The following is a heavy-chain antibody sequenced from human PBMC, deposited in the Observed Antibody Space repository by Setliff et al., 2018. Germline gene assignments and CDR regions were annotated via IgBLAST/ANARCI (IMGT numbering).Heavy chain of an antibody. J-gene: IGHJ6*03. CDR3: ARMAVRVASRPSSPLDYYYYMDL. D-gene: IGHD6-6*01. V-gene: IGHV4-39*01. CDR1: GGSISDNSYY. CDR2: IYYSGST. Sequence: SETLSLTCTVSGGSISDNSYYWGWIRQPPGKGLEWIGSIYYSGSTYYNPSLKSRVTISVDTPKNQFSLKLTSVTAADTAVYYCARMAVRVASRPSSPLDYYYYMDLWGKGATVTVSS.